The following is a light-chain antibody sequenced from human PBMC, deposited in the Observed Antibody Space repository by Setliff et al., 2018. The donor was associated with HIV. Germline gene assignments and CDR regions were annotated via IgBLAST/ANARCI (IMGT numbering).Light chain of an antibody. CDR1: SGDVGRYNL. CDR2: QAS. CDR3: CSNTGSNTYV. Sequence: QSALTQPASVSGPPGQSITISCTGTSGDVGRYNLVSWYQQQPGKPPKLMIYQASKRPSGVSNRFSGSKSGNTASLTISGLQAEDEADYYCCSNTGSNTYVFGTGTQRTVL. J-gene: IGLJ1*01. V-gene: IGLV2-23*01.